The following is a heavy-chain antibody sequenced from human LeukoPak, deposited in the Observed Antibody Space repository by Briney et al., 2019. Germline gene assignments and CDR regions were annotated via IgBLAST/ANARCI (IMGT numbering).Heavy chain of an antibody. J-gene: IGHJ4*02. CDR1: GFTSSSYG. Sequence: GGSLRLSCAASGFTSSSYGMHWVRQDPGKGLEWVAFIRYDGSNKYYADSVKGRFTISRDNAKNSLCLQMNSLRAEDTAVYYCARVEIKYSSSSIDYWGQGTLVTVSS. CDR3: ARVEIKYSSSSIDY. CDR2: IRYDGSNK. V-gene: IGHV3-30*02. D-gene: IGHD6-6*01.